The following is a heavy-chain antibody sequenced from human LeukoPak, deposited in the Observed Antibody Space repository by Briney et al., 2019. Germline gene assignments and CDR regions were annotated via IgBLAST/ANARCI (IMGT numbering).Heavy chain of an antibody. CDR2: IYYSGST. D-gene: IGHD2-2*01. Sequence: PSETLSLTCTVSGGSISGSSYYWGWIRQPPGKGLEWIGIIYYSGSTYYNPSLKSRLTISVDTSKNQFSLKLSSVTATDTAVYYCARRGYCSSTSCYEYWFDPWGQGTLVTVSS. CDR3: ARRGYCSSTSCYEYWFDP. CDR1: GGSISGSSYY. J-gene: IGHJ5*02. V-gene: IGHV4-39*01.